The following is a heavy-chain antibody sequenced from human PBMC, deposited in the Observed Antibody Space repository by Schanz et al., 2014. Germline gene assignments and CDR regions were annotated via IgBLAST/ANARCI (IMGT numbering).Heavy chain of an antibody. CDR2: IKEDESVK. CDR3: ARGRVLES. CDR1: TFTFSSDW. D-gene: IGHD1-1*01. V-gene: IGHV3-7*02. Sequence: EVQLVESGGGLVQPGGSLRLSCAASTFTFSSDWMSWVRQAPGKGLEWVANIKEDESVKDYVDSVKGRFTISRDNAKNSLFLQMNSLRPEDTAVYYCARGRVLESWGQGTLVTVSS. J-gene: IGHJ5*02.